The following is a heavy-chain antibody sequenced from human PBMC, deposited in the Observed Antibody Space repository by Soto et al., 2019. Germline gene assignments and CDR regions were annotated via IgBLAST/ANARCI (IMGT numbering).Heavy chain of an antibody. D-gene: IGHD2-15*01. CDR3: ARDRGNIVVVVAVDAFDI. CDR1: GFTFSSYG. V-gene: IGHV3-33*01. J-gene: IGHJ3*02. Sequence: PGGSLRLSCAASGFTFSSYGMHCVRQAPGKGLEWVAVIWYDGSNKYYADSVKGRFTISRDNSKNTLYLQMNSLRAEDTAVYYCARDRGNIVVVVAVDAFDIWGQGTMVTVSS. CDR2: IWYDGSNK.